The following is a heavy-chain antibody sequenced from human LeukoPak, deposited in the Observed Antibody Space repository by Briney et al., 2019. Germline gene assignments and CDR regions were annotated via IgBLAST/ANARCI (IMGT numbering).Heavy chain of an antibody. CDR3: ARDQSSVAGTTYNWFDP. J-gene: IGHJ5*02. CDR1: GFTFSSYS. Sequence: PGGSLRLSCAASGFTFSSYSMNWIRQAPGKGLEWVSSISGSSSYIYYADSVKGRFTISRANAKNSLYLQMNSLRAEDTAVYYCARDQSSVAGTTYNWFDPWGQGTPVTVSS. V-gene: IGHV3-21*01. CDR2: ISGSSSYI. D-gene: IGHD6-19*01.